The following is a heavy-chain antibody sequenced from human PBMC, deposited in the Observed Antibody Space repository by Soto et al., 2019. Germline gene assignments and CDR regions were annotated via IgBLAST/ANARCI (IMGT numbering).Heavy chain of an antibody. CDR2: ISGSGGST. V-gene: IGHV3-23*01. D-gene: IGHD6-6*01. CDR3: AKDPEYSSSSPIDY. CDR1: GFTFSSYA. Sequence: GGSLRLSCAASGFTFSSYAMSWVRQAPGKGLEWVSAISGSGGSTYYADSVKGWFTISRDNSKNTLYLQMNSLRAEDTAVYYCAKDPEYSSSSPIDYWGQGTLVTVSS. J-gene: IGHJ4*02.